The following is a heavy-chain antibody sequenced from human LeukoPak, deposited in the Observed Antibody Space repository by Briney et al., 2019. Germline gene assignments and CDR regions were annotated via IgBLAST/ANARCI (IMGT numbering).Heavy chain of an antibody. CDR2: IYTSGST. D-gene: IGHD2-8*01. CDR3: ARRDIVLMVYARGSAFDI. CDR1: GGSISSGSYY. J-gene: IGHJ3*02. Sequence: PSQTLSLTCTVSGGSISSGSYYWSWIRQPAGKGLEWIGRIYTSGSTNYNPSLKSRVTISVDTSKNQFSLKLSSVTAADTAVYYCARRDIVLMVYARGSAFDIWGQGTMVTVSS. V-gene: IGHV4-61*02.